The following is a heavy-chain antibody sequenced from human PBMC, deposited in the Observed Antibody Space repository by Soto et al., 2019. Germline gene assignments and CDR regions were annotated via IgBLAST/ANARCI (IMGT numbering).Heavy chain of an antibody. CDR2: IYYSGST. D-gene: IGHD5-18*01. V-gene: IGHV4-39*01. CDR1: GGSISSSSYY. Sequence: SETLSLTCTVSGGSISSSSYYWGWIRQPPGKGLEWIGSIYYSGSTYYNPSLKSRVTISVDTSKNQFSLKLGSVTAADTAVYYCARHEAERGYSYGSDLSAAARYNWFDPWGQGTLVTVSS. J-gene: IGHJ5*02. CDR3: ARHEAERGYSYGSDLSAAARYNWFDP.